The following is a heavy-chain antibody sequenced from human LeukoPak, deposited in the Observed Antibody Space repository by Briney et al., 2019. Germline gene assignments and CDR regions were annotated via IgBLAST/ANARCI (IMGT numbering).Heavy chain of an antibody. J-gene: IGHJ5*02. Sequence: PSETLSLTCTVSGGSISSSSYYWGWIRQPPGKGLEWIGSIYYSGSTYYNPSLKSRVTISVDTSKNQFSLKLSSVTAADTAVYYCARRPYYDFWSGYRFDPSGQGTLVTVSS. CDR2: IYYSGST. CDR1: GGSISSSSYY. V-gene: IGHV4-39*01. CDR3: ARRPYYDFWSGYRFDP. D-gene: IGHD3-3*01.